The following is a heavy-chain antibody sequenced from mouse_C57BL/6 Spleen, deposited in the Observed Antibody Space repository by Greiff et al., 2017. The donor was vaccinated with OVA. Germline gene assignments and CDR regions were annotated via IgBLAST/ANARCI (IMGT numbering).Heavy chain of an antibody. J-gene: IGHJ3*01. CDR3: ARGGYYEAWFAY. V-gene: IGHV3-6*01. D-gene: IGHD1-1*02. CDR2: ISYDGSN. Sequence: EVKLVESGPGLVKPSQSLSLTCSVTGYSITSGYYWNWIRQFPGNKLEWMGYISYDGSNNYNPSLKNRISITRDTSKNQFFLKLNSVTTEDTATYYCARGGYYEAWFAYWGQGTLVTVSA. CDR1: GYSITSGYY.